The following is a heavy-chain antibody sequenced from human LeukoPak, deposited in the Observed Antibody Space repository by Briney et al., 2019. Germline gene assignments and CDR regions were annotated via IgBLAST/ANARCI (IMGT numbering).Heavy chain of an antibody. CDR1: GGSISSYY. CDR3: ARDPGSGYEEHFDY. J-gene: IGHJ4*02. Sequence: SETLSLTCTVSGGSISSYYWSWIRQPPGKGLEWIGYIYYSGSTNYNPSLKSRVTISVDTSKNQFSLKLSSVTAADTAVYYCARDPGSGYEEHFDYWGQGTLVTVSS. D-gene: IGHD5-12*01. CDR2: IYYSGST. V-gene: IGHV4-59*01.